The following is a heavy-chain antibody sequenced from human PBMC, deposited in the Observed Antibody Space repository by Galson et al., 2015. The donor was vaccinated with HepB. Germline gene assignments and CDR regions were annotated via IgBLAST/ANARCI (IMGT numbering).Heavy chain of an antibody. J-gene: IGHJ4*02. D-gene: IGHD6-19*01. CDR1: GFTVSSNY. Sequence: SLRLSCAAPGFTVSSNYMSWVRQAPGKGLEWVSVIYSGGSTYYADSVKGRFTISRHNSKNTLYLQMNSLRAEDTAVYYCASPGGGWYSADRYWGQGTLVTVSS. CDR3: ASPGGGWYSADRY. CDR2: IYSGGST. V-gene: IGHV3-53*04.